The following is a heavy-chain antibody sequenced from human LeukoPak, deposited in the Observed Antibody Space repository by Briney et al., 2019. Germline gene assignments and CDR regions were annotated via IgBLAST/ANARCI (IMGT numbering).Heavy chain of an antibody. J-gene: IGHJ4*02. Sequence: GGSLRLSCAASGFTFSTCAMSWVRQAPGKGLEWVSGISGTTSGTYYADSVKGRFTISRDNSKNTLFLQMNSLRAEDTAVYYCAKEAGFGIVVVPAAYTDWGQGTLVTVSS. CDR2: ISGTTSGT. D-gene: IGHD2-2*01. CDR3: AKEAGFGIVVVPAAYTD. CDR1: GFTFSTCA. V-gene: IGHV3-23*01.